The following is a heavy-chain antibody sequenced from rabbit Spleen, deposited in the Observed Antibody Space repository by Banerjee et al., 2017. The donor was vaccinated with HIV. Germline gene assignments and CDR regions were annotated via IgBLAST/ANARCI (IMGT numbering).Heavy chain of an antibody. CDR2: IDAGSSGST. D-gene: IGHD6-1*01. CDR3: ARVPRYYIYGYAGYAYGIVFNL. V-gene: IGHV1S40*01. Sequence: QSLEESGGDLVKPGASLTLTCTASGVSFSYSSYMCWVRQAPGKGLEWIACIDAGSSGSTDYARWAKGRFTISKTSSTTVTLQMTSLTAADTATYFCARVPRYYIYGYAGYAYGIVFNLWGQGTLVTVS. J-gene: IGHJ4*01. CDR1: GVSFSYSSY.